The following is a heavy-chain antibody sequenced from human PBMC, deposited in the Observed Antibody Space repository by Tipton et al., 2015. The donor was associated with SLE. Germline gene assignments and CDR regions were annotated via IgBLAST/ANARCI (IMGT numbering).Heavy chain of an antibody. CDR3: AICAAARDYYYGMDV. CDR1: GFTFSSYA. Sequence: SLRLSCAASGFTFSSYAMSWVRQAPGKGLEWVSAISGSGGSTYYADSVKGRFTISRDNSKNTLYLQMNSLRAEDTAVYYCAICAAARDYYYGMDVWGQGTTVTVSS. J-gene: IGHJ6*02. V-gene: IGHV3-23*01. CDR2: ISGSGGST. D-gene: IGHD6-13*01.